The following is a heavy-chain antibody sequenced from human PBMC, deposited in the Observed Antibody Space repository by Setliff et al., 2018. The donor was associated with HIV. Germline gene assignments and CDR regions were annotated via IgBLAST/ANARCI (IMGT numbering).Heavy chain of an antibody. CDR2: IYYNGNT. V-gene: IGHV4-59*01. J-gene: IGHJ4*02. Sequence: SETLSLTCTVSGGSISSYYWSWIRQPPGKGLEWIGYIYYNGNTNYNPSLKSRVTISVDTSKNQPSLKLSSVTAADTAVYYCAREIYGGNSRPFDYWGQGTLVTVS. CDR1: GGSISSYY. CDR3: AREIYGGNSRPFDY. D-gene: IGHD4-17*01.